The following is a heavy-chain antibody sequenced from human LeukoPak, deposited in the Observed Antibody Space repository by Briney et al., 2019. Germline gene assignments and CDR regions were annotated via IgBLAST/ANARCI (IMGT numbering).Heavy chain of an antibody. CDR3: ARGEYSYGPFDY. V-gene: IGHV1-24*01. D-gene: IGHD5-18*01. Sequence: ASVKVSCKVSGYTLTELSMHWVRQAPGKGLEWMGGFDPEDGETIYAQKFQGRVTMTEDTSTDTAYMELSSLRSEDTAVYYCARGEYSYGPFDYWGQGTLVTVSS. J-gene: IGHJ4*02. CDR1: GYTLTELS. CDR2: FDPEDGET.